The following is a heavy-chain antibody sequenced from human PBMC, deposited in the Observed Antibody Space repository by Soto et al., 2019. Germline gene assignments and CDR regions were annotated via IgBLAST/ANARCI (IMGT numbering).Heavy chain of an antibody. D-gene: IGHD6-6*01. CDR3: ASKRDLAARLPYYYYGMDV. J-gene: IGHJ6*02. CDR1: GGTFSSYA. Sequence: ASVKVSCKASGGTFSSYAISWVRQAPGQGLEWMGGIIPIFGTANYAQKFQGRVTITADESTSTAYMELSSLRSEDTAVYYCASKRDLAARLPYYYYGMDVWGQGTTVTVSS. V-gene: IGHV1-69*13. CDR2: IIPIFGTA.